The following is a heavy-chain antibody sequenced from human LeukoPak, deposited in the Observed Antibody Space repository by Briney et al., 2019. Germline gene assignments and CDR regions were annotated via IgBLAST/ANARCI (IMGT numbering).Heavy chain of an antibody. D-gene: IGHD4-17*01. V-gene: IGHV3-23*01. CDR2: ISGSGART. CDR1: GFTFYFYA. J-gene: IGHJ4*02. Sequence: PGGSLRLSCAASGFTFYFYAMSWVRQVPGKGREWVSAISGSGARTYYADSVKGRFTISRDNSKNLLYLQMNSLRAEDTAVYYCTKRSSTVTPKTYYFDYWGQGTLVTVSS. CDR3: TKRSSTVTPKTYYFDY.